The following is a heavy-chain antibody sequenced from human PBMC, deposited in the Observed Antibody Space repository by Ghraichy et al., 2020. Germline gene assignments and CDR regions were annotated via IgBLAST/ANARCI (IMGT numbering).Heavy chain of an antibody. CDR1: GGSITSFT. CDR3: AGRYFDGSCLPGAFDY. CDR2: TYYTGSS. D-gene: IGHD3-22*01. V-gene: IGHV4-59*01. J-gene: IGHJ4*02. Sequence: SETLSLTCTVSGGSITSFTWAWVRQPPGKGLEWIGDTYYTGSSNYNPSLKRRVTISADPSQKQFSLKLTSVTAAATAVYFCAGRYFDGSCLPGAFDYWGLGTLVPVPS.